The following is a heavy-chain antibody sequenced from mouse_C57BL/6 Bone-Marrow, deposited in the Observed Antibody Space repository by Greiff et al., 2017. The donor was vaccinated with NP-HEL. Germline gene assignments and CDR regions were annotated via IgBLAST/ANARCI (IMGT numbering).Heavy chain of an antibody. Sequence: QVQLQQSGAELVRPGASVKLSCKASGYTFTDYYINWVKQRPGQGLEWIARIYPGSGNTYYNEKFKGKATLTAEKSSSTAYMQLSSLTSEDSAVYFCARRRGVYYYAMDYWGKGTSVTVSS. J-gene: IGHJ4*01. CDR2: IYPGSGNT. V-gene: IGHV1-76*01. CDR1: GYTFTDYY. CDR3: ARRRGVYYYAMDY.